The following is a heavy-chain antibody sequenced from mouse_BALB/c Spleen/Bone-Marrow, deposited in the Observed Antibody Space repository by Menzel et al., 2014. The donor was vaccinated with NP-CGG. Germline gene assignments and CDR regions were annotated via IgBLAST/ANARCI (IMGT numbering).Heavy chain of an antibody. Sequence: EVKLMESGGGLVQPGGSLKLSCATSGFTFXDYYMYWVRQTPEKRLEWVAYISNGGGSTYYPDTVKGRFTISRDNAKNTLYLQMSRLKSEDTAMYYCARRDYSYYYAMDYWGQGTSVTVSS. CDR1: GFTFXDYY. D-gene: IGHD2-13*01. J-gene: IGHJ4*01. V-gene: IGHV5-12*02. CDR3: ARRDYSYYYAMDY. CDR2: ISNGGGST.